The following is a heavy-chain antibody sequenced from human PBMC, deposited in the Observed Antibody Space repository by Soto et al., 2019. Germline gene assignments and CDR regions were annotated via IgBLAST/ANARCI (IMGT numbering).Heavy chain of an antibody. CDR3: VRDGSKSLRDWFDT. CDR1: GGSISKFY. Sequence: XETLSLSCNVSGGSISKFYWSWIRKTAGNGLEWMGRVYATGTTDYNPSLRSRVAMSVDISKKTFSLRLRSVTGADSGVYYCVRDGSKSLRDWFDTWGQGILVTVSS. V-gene: IGHV4-4*07. J-gene: IGHJ5*02. CDR2: VYATGTT.